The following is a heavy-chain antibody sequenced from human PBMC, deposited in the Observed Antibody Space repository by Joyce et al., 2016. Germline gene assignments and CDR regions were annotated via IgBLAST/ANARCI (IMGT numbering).Heavy chain of an antibody. CDR2: IYSSGND. D-gene: IGHD2-2*01. V-gene: IGHV4-4*07. CDR3: ARGGDYCSGTNCSPRFYFAMDV. CDR1: GGFISSHY. J-gene: IGHJ6*02. Sequence: QVQLQESGPGLVKPAETLSLTCIVSGGFISSHYWSWIRQPAGKGLEWIGRIYSSGNDSYNPPLKNRVPMSVDSSKNHFSLKLGAVTAADTAVYYCARGGDYCSGTNCSPRFYFAMDVWGQGTTVTVSS.